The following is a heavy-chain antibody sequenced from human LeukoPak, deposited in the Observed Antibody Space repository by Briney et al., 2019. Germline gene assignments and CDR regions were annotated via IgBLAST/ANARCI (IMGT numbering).Heavy chain of an antibody. CDR2: INPNSGGT. J-gene: IGHJ6*03. D-gene: IGHD5-18*01. Sequence: ASVKVSCKASGYTFTGYYMHWVRQAPGQGLQWMGWINPNSGGTNYAQKFQGRVAMTRDTSISTAYMELSRLRSDDTAVYYCASSPDSSGPHYYYYYMDVWGKGTTVTVSS. CDR3: ASSPDSSGPHYYYYYMDV. V-gene: IGHV1-2*02. CDR1: GYTFTGYY.